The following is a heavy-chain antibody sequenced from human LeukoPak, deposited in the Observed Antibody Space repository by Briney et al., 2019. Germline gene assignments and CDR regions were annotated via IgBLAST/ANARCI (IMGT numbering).Heavy chain of an antibody. CDR1: GGPFSGYY. V-gene: IGHV4-34*01. CDR3: ARKAAGTTKFDY. D-gene: IGHD6-13*01. CDR2: INHSGST. Sequence: SETLSLTCAVYGGPFSGYYWTWIRQPPGKGLEWIGEINHSGSTNYNPSLKSRVTISVDTSKNQFSLKLSSVTAADTAVYYCARKAAGTTKFDYWGQGTPVTVSS. J-gene: IGHJ4*02.